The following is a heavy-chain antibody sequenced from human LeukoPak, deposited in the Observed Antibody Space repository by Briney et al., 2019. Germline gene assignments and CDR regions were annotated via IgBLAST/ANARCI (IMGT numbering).Heavy chain of an antibody. CDR3: ARGLHYYDSSGYLDY. V-gene: IGHV4-34*01. CDR1: GGSFSGYY. CDR2: INHSGST. J-gene: IGHJ4*02. Sequence: SETLSLTCAVYGGSFSGYYWSWIRQPPGKGLEWIGEINHSGSTNYNPSLKSGVTISVDTSKNQFSLKLSSVTAADTAVYYFARGLHYYDSSGYLDYWGQGTLVTVSS. D-gene: IGHD3-22*01.